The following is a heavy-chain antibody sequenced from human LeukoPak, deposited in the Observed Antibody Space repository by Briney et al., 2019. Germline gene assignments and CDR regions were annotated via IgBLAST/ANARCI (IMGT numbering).Heavy chain of an antibody. V-gene: IGHV3-21*04. CDR2: ISSSSDYI. D-gene: IGHD1-26*01. Sequence: GGSLRLSCAASGFTFNTYSMDWVRQAPGKGLEWVSSISSSSDYIYYADSVKGRFTISRDNAKNSLDLQMNSLRAEDTAVYYCARASGSYDGNYFDYWGQGTLVTVSS. CDR1: GFTFNTYS. CDR3: ARASGSYDGNYFDY. J-gene: IGHJ4*02.